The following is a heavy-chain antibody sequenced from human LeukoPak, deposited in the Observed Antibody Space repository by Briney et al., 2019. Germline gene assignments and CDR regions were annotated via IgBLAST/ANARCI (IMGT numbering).Heavy chain of an antibody. V-gene: IGHV3-21*01. J-gene: IGHJ3*02. D-gene: IGHD6-13*01. CDR3: ARVWQPVSDAFDI. CDR2: ISSSSSYI. CDR1: GFTFSSYS. Sequence: PGGSLRLSCAASGFTFSSYSMNWVRQAPGKGLEWVSSISSSSSYIYYADSVKGRFTISRDNAKNSLSLQMNSLRAEDTAVYYCARVWQPVSDAFDIWGQGTMVTVSS.